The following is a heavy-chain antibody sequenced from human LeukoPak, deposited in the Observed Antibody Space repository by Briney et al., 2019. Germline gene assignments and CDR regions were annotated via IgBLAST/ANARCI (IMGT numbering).Heavy chain of an antibody. CDR1: GGSISSSSYY. CDR3: ARGLHYNILTGGMDV. J-gene: IGHJ6*02. CDR2: LYYSGST. D-gene: IGHD3-9*01. V-gene: IGHV4-39*01. Sequence: SETLSLTCTVSGGSISSSSYYWGWIRQPPGKGLEWIGSLYYSGSTYYNPSLKSRVTLSVDTSKNQFSLKLSSVTAADTAVYYCARGLHYNILTGGMDVWGQGTTVIVSS.